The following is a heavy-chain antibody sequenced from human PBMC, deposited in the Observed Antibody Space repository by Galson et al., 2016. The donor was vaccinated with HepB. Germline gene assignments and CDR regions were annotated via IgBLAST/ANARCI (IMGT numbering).Heavy chain of an antibody. CDR1: GDSVSSNNAI. Sequence: CAISGDSVSSNNAIWNWIRQSPSRGLEWLGRTYYRSKWYNDYGVSVKSRITISPDTSKNQFSLQLTFVTPEDTAVYYCAGHLRMGRTSNGLDVWGQGTTVTVSS. V-gene: IGHV6-1*01. CDR2: TYYRSKWYN. CDR3: AGHLRMGRTSNGLDV. J-gene: IGHJ6*02. D-gene: IGHD1/OR15-1a*01.